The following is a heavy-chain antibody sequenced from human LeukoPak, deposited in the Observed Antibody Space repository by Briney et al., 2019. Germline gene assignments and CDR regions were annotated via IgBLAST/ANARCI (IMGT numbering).Heavy chain of an antibody. CDR1: GGSFSGYY. CDR3: ARLIYCTNGVCDGDY. Sequence: PSETLFLTCAVYGGSFSGYYWSWIRQPPGKGLEWIGEINHSGSTNYNPSLKSRVTISVDTSKNQFSLKLSSVTAADTAVYYCARLIYCTNGVCDGDYWGQGTLVTVSS. J-gene: IGHJ4*02. D-gene: IGHD2-8*01. CDR2: INHSGST. V-gene: IGHV4-34*01.